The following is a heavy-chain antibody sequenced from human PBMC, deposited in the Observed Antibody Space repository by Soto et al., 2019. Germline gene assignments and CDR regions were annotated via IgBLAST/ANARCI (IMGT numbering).Heavy chain of an antibody. J-gene: IGHJ4*02. CDR3: AALWFEDNMDFDY. V-gene: IGHV3-30-3*01. CDR1: GLAFISCA. CDR2: ISSDGNYE. Sequence: QVLLVESGGGVVQPGRSLRLSCAASGLAFISCAMHWVRQAPGKGLEWVAVISSDGNYEYYADSVKGRFTISRDNSKKTLYLQMNSLRAEDTAVYYCAALWFEDNMDFDYWGQGTLVTVSS. D-gene: IGHD3-10*01.